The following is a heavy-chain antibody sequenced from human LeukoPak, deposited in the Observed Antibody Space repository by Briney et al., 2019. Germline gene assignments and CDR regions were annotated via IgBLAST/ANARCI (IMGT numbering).Heavy chain of an antibody. D-gene: IGHD3-22*01. CDR3: ERDYYYDGRGGFVP. Sequence: SETLSLTCTVSGGSDNSGTYHWGWGRQPPGKGLEWIGRVHFDGSNPDNPSLQIQLAISLDTSKNQFSLKLAAVTTPDTAVYYCERDYYYDGRGGFVPWSEGTLVTVSS. J-gene: IGHJ5*02. CDR2: VHFDGSN. CDR1: GGSDNSGTYH. V-gene: IGHV4-39*07.